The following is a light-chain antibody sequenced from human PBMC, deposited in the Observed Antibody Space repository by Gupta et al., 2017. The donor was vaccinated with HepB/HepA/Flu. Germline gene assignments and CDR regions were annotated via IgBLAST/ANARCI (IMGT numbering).Light chain of an antibody. CDR1: SSYVGGYNY. V-gene: IGLV2-11*01. CDR2: DVR. Sequence: QSALTQPRSVSGSPGQSVTISCTGTSSYVGGYNYVAWYQQHPGKDPPLMIYDVRKRPSGVLARFSCDTDCNKASPITYGRQDDDEAEEYCGYCVGSTTLRGVFGGGTKLTVL. J-gene: IGLJ2*01. CDR3: GYCVGSTTLRGV.